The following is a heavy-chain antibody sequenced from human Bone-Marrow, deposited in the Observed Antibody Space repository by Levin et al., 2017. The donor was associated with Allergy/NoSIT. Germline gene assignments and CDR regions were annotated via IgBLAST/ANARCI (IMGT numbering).Heavy chain of an antibody. D-gene: IGHD1-7*01. V-gene: IGHV4-30-4*01. CDR3: AREEGPDLNYDFQY. J-gene: IGHJ4*02. Sequence: SETLSLTCTVSGDSISSDDYYWSWIRQPPGKGLEWIGYIYYRGSTYYNPSLNSRVTISVDTSKNQFSLKLSSVTVADTAVYYCAREEGPDLNYDFQYWGQGTLVTVSS. CDR1: GDSISSDDYY. CDR2: IYYRGST.